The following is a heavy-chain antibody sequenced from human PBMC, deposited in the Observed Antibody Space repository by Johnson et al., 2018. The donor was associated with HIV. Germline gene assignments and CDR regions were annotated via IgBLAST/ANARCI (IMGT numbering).Heavy chain of an antibody. D-gene: IGHD7-27*01. Sequence: QVQLVESGGGVVQPGGSLRLSCAASGFTYSSYGMHWVRQAPGKGLEWVAFIRYDGSNKYYADSVKGRFTISRDNSKNTLYLQMNSLRAEDTAVYYYASGEELGDDAFVIWGQGTMVTVSS. CDR2: IRYDGSNK. CDR3: ASGEELGDDAFVI. J-gene: IGHJ3*02. V-gene: IGHV3-30*02. CDR1: GFTYSSYG.